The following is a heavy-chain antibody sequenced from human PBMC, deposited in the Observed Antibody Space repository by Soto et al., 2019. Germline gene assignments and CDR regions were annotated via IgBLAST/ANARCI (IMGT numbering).Heavy chain of an antibody. CDR1: GFTFSSYA. CDR2: ISYDGSNK. J-gene: IGHJ6*02. V-gene: IGHV3-30-3*01. CDR3: ARVLQQLDYYYYGMDL. D-gene: IGHD6-13*01. Sequence: GGSLRLSCAASGFTFSSYAMHWVRQAPGKGLEWVAVISYDGSNKYYADSVKGRFTVSRDNANKSLSLQMNSLRAEDTAVYYCARVLQQLDYYYYGMDLWGQGTTVTVSS.